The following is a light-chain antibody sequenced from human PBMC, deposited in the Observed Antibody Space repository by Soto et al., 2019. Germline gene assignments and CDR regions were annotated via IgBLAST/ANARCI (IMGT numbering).Light chain of an antibody. Sequence: DIQMTQSPATLSASVGDKVTITCRASQSISSWLARYQQKPGKAPKLLIFDASSLESGVPPRFSGSGSGTEFTLTISSLQPDDFAIYYCQQYNSYSRTFGQGTKVDIK. CDR2: DAS. CDR1: QSISSW. V-gene: IGKV1-5*01. CDR3: QQYNSYSRT. J-gene: IGKJ1*01.